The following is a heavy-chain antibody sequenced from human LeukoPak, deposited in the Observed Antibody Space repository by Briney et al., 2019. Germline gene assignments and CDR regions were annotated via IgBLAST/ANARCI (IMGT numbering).Heavy chain of an antibody. CDR3: AREGNSVASPFDY. J-gene: IGHJ4*02. CDR2: INPNIDRT. V-gene: IGHV1-2*02. CDR1: GYTFADYY. D-gene: IGHD5-12*01. Sequence: ASVRVSCKASGYTFADYYLHRVRQAPGQGLEWMGWINPNIDRTNYAQKFQGRVTMTWDTSISTAYVELSSLRSDDTAIYYCAREGNSVASPFDYWGQETLVTVSS.